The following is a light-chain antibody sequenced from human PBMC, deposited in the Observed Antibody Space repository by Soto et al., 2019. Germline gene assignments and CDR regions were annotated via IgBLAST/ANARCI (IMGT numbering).Light chain of an antibody. Sequence: EVVLTQSPGTLSLSPGERATLSCRASQFINRNYLAWYRQTPGQAPTLLIYGASGRATGIPDRFSGSGSGTDFTLTISRLEPEDFAVFYCQQYHTWPAFGRGTRVEIK. V-gene: IGKV3-20*01. CDR3: QQYHTWPA. J-gene: IGKJ4*02. CDR2: GAS. CDR1: QFINRNY.